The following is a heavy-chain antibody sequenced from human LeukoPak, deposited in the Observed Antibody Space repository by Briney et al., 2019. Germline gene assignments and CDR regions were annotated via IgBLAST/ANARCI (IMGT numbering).Heavy chain of an antibody. V-gene: IGHV3-21*01. CDR1: GFTFSSYS. D-gene: IGHD4-17*01. CDR3: ARDFTVTFSYYYYYYMDV. CDR2: ISSSSSYI. J-gene: IGHJ6*03. Sequence: GGSLRLSCAASGFTFSSYSMNWVRQAPGKGLEWVSSISSSSSYIYYADSVKGRFTISRDNAKNSLYLQMNSLRAEDTAVYYCARDFTVTFSYYYYYYMDVWGKGTTVTISS.